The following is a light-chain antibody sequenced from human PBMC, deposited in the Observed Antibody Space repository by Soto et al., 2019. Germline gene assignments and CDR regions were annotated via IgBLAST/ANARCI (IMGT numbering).Light chain of an antibody. CDR3: QQYNSYSQA. J-gene: IGKJ1*01. CDR1: QGIRND. Sequence: IQMTQSTSSLSASVGDRVTITCGASQGIRNDLGWYQQKPGKAPKLLIYAASSLQSGVPSRFSGSGSGTEFTLNISSLKTDDFATYYCQQYNSYSQAFGQGTKVDTK. CDR2: AAS. V-gene: IGKV1-17*01.